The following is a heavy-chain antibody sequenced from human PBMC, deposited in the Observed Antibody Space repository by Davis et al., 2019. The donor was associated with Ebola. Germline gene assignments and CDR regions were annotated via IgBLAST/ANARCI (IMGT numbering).Heavy chain of an antibody. V-gene: IGHV4-39*01. CDR3: ARGLPDHWFDP. CDR2: IYYSGST. Sequence: SETLSLTCTVSGGSISSSSYYWGWIRQPPGKGLEWIGSIYYSGSTYYNPSLKSRVTISVDTSKNQFSLKLSSVTAADTAVYYCARGLPDHWFDPWGQGTLVTVSS. J-gene: IGHJ5*02. D-gene: IGHD2-2*01. CDR1: GGSISSSSYY.